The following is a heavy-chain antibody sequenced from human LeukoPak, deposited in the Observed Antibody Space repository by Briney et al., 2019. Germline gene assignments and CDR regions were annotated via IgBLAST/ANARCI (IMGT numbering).Heavy chain of an antibody. CDR2: ISWNTGSR. CDR3: ARDGRHYYGSGNYYSKDAFDI. J-gene: IGHJ3*02. D-gene: IGHD3-10*01. CDR1: GFNFDNYA. V-gene: IGHV3-9*01. Sequence: PGGSLRLSCTSSGFNFDNYAMHWVRQVPGEGLEWVSGISWNTGSRGYADSVKGRFTISRDNAKNSLFLQMNSLRAEDTAVYYCARDGRHYYGSGNYYSKDAFDIWGQGTMVTVSS.